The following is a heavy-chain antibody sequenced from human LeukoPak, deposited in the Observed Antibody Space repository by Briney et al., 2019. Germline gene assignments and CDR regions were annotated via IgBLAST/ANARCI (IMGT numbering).Heavy chain of an antibody. CDR1: GFTFSSYS. Sequence: GGSLRLSCAASGFTFSSYSMNWVRQAPGKGLVWVSSINSNSSYIYYADSVKGRFTISRDNAKNSLYLQMNSLRAEDTAVYYCARDFYSSSPGAFDYWGQGTLVTVSS. V-gene: IGHV3-21*01. D-gene: IGHD6-6*01. J-gene: IGHJ4*02. CDR2: INSNSSYI. CDR3: ARDFYSSSPGAFDY.